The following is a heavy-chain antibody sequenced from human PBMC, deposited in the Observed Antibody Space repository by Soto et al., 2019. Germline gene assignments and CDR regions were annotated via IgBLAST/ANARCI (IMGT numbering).Heavy chain of an antibody. CDR1: GGSISSSSSY. J-gene: IGHJ4*02. V-gene: IGHV4-39*01. Sequence: QLQLQESGPGLVKPSETLSLTCTVSGGSISSSSSYGGGIAQPPGRGRGGFGGIYYSGSTYYNPSLKSRVTISVDTSKNQFSLKLSSVTAADTAVYYCARQLGYDSSGYFMYYFDYWGQGTLVTVSS. CDR3: ARQLGYDSSGYFMYYFDY. CDR2: IYYSGST. D-gene: IGHD3-22*01.